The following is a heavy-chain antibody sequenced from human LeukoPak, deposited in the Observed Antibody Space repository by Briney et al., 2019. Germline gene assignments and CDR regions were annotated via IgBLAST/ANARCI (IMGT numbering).Heavy chain of an antibody. CDR3: ARAFYYYDSSGYYIGAAFDI. Sequence: GASVKVSCKASGYTLTSYYLHWVRQAPGQGLEWMAIINPSGDTTSHAQKFQGRVTITVDESTSTAYMELSSLRSEDTAVYYCARAFYYYDSSGYYIGAAFDIWGQGTMVTVSS. V-gene: IGHV1-46*01. J-gene: IGHJ3*02. CDR2: INPSGDTT. D-gene: IGHD3-22*01. CDR1: GYTLTSYY.